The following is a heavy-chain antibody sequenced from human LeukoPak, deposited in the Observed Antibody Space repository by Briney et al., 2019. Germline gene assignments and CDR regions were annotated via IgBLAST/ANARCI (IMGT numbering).Heavy chain of an antibody. CDR1: GGSISSGGYY. CDR3: ARVYYYDSSGSTPSIGAFDI. Sequence: PSQTLSLTCTVSGGSISSGGYYWSWIRQHPGKGLEWIGYIYYSGSTYYNPSLKSRVTISVDTSKNQFSLKLSSVTAADTAVYYCARVYYYDSSGSTPSIGAFDIWGQGTMVTVSS. D-gene: IGHD3-22*01. V-gene: IGHV4-31*03. J-gene: IGHJ3*02. CDR2: IYYSGST.